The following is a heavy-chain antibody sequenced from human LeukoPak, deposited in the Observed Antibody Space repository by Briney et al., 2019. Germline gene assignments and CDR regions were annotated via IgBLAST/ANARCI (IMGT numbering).Heavy chain of an antibody. V-gene: IGHV3-48*02. CDR2: ISSGSSSI. Sequence: GGSLRLSYAASGFTFSSCSMNWVRQAPGKGLEWVSYISSGSSSIYYADSVKGRFTISRDNAENSLYLQMNSLRDEDTAVYYCARGRATGRSGGDYWGQGTLVTVSS. CDR3: ARGRATGRSGGDY. CDR1: GFTFSSCS. J-gene: IGHJ4*02. D-gene: IGHD3-9*01.